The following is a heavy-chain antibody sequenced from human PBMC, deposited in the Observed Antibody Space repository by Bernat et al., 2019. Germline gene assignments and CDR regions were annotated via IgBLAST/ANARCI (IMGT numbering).Heavy chain of an antibody. CDR1: GYTCTGYY. V-gene: IGHV1-2*04. CDR2: INPNSGGT. CDR3: ARGLGAPYYYDSSGYYYPFGY. D-gene: IGHD3-22*01. Sequence: QVQLVQSGAEVKKPGASVKVSCKASGYTCTGYYMHWVRQAPGQGLEGMGGINPNSGGTNYAQKFQGWVTMTRDTSISTAYMELSRLRSDDTAVYYCARGLGAPYYYDSSGYYYPFGYWGQGTLVTVSS. J-gene: IGHJ4*02.